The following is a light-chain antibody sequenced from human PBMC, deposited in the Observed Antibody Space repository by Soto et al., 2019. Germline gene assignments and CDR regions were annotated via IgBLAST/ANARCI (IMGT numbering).Light chain of an antibody. CDR3: SSYTISNTLPFV. J-gene: IGLJ1*01. CDR1: RRDVGGYNY. CDR2: EVT. Sequence: QSPLTQPASVSLSPGQSITISCTGTRRDVGGYNYVSWYQQYPGKSPKLLIYEVTHRPSGVSNRFSGSKSGNTASLTISGLQAEDEADYYCSSYTISNTLPFVFGTGTKVTVL. V-gene: IGLV2-14*01.